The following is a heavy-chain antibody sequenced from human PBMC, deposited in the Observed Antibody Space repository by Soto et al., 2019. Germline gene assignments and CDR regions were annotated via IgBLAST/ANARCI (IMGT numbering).Heavy chain of an antibody. CDR3: ASDGIAAEGYFDY. V-gene: IGHV1-69*02. J-gene: IGHJ4*02. CDR2: IIPILGIA. D-gene: IGHD6-13*01. CDR1: GGTFSSYT. Sequence: SVKVSCKASGGTFSSYTISWVRQAPGQGLEWMGRIIPILGIANYAQKFQGRVTITADKSTSTAYMELSSLRSEDTAVYYCASDGIAAEGYFDYWGQGNLVTVSS.